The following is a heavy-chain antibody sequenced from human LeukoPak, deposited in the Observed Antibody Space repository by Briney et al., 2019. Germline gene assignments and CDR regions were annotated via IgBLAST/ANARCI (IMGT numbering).Heavy chain of an antibody. CDR2: IKPDGVET. Sequence: PGGSLSPSCAASGFTITAFWMTWFGQAQGGGLEWVANIKPDGVETSYVDSVKGRFTISRDNANNSVFLQMNSLRVEDTATYYCVRDGGTDWYDPWGQGTLVSVSS. J-gene: IGHJ5*02. CDR3: VRDGGTDWYDP. V-gene: IGHV3-7*03. CDR1: GFTITAFW. D-gene: IGHD3-16*01.